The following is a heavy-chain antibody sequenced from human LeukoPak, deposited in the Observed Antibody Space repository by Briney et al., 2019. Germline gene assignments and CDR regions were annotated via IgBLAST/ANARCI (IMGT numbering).Heavy chain of an antibody. Sequence: GESLKISCKGPGYSFTSYWIGWVRQMPGKGLEWMGIIYPGDSDTRYSPSFQGQVTISADKSISTAYLQWSSLKASDTAMYYCARQLRFLEWSTLYGMDVWGQGTTVTVSS. V-gene: IGHV5-51*01. D-gene: IGHD3-3*01. CDR1: GYSFTSYW. CDR2: IYPGDSDT. CDR3: ARQLRFLEWSTLYGMDV. J-gene: IGHJ6*02.